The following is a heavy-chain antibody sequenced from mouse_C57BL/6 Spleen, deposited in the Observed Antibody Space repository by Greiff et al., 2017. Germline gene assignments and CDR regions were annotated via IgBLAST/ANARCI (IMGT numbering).Heavy chain of an antibody. CDR3: ARPGGYGAMDY. D-gene: IGHD1-1*02. CDR1: GFTFSDYG. Sequence: DVMLVESGGGLVKPGGSLKLSCAASGFTFSDYGMHWVRQAPEKGLEWVAYISSGSSTIYYADTVKGRFTISRDNAKNNLFLQMTSLRSEDTAMYYCARPGGYGAMDYWGQGTSVTVSS. CDR2: ISSGSSTI. J-gene: IGHJ4*01. V-gene: IGHV5-17*01.